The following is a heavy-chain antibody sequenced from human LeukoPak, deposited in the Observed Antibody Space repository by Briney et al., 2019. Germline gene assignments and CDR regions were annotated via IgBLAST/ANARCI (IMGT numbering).Heavy chain of an antibody. CDR1: GYTFTSYD. Sequence: ASVKVSCKASGYTFTSYDINWVRQATGQGLEWMGWMNPNSGNTGYAQRFQGRVTMTRNTSISTAYMELSSLRSEDTAVYYCASGGRYCSSTSCYGGYYFDYWGQGTLVTVSS. J-gene: IGHJ4*02. D-gene: IGHD2-2*01. CDR3: ASGGRYCSSTSCYGGYYFDY. CDR2: MNPNSGNT. V-gene: IGHV1-8*01.